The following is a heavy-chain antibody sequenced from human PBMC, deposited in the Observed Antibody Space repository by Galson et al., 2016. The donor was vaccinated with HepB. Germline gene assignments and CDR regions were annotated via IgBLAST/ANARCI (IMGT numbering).Heavy chain of an antibody. J-gene: IGHJ6*02. Sequence: ETLSLTCAVYGGSFSGYYWSWIRQPPGKGLEWIGEINHSGSTNYNPSLKSRVTISVDTSKNQFSLKLSSVTAADTAVYYCARSGYNYYYYGMDVWGQGTTVTVSS. CDR1: GGSFSGYY. V-gene: IGHV4-34*01. CDR2: INHSGST. D-gene: IGHD5-24*01. CDR3: ARSGYNYYYYGMDV.